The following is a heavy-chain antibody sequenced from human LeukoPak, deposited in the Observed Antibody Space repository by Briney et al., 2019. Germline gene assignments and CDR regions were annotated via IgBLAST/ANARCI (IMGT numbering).Heavy chain of an antibody. V-gene: IGHV4-39*07. D-gene: IGHD5/OR15-5a*01. J-gene: IGHJ4*02. CDR2: IYYSGST. CDR3: ARDASTFDY. CDR1: GGSISSGSYY. Sequence: SETLSLTCTVSGGSISSGSYYWGWIRQPPGKGLEWIGSIYYSGSTYYNPSLKSRVTISVDTSKNQFSLKLSSVTAADTAVYYCARDASTFDYWGQGTLVTVSS.